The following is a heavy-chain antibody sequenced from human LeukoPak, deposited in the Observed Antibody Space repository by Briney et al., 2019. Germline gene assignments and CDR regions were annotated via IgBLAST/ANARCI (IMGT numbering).Heavy chain of an antibody. V-gene: IGHV4-34*01. J-gene: IGHJ4*02. CDR3: ARILYSNNIDH. Sequence: SETLSLTCAVYGGSFSGYYWSWIRQPPGKGLEWIGEINHSGSTNYNPSLKSRVTISVDTSKNQFSLKLSSVTAADTAVYYCARILYSNNIDHWGQGTLVTVSS. D-gene: IGHD2/OR15-2a*01. CDR1: GGSFSGYY. CDR2: INHSGST.